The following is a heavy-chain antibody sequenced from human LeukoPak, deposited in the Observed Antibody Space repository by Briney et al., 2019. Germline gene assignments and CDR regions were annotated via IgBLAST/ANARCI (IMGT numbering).Heavy chain of an antibody. V-gene: IGHV4-30-4*01. D-gene: IGHD5-24*01. CDR2: IYFSGTT. J-gene: IGHJ4*02. CDR1: GGSISSGDYY. Sequence: SETLSLTCTVSGGSISSGDYYWSWVRQPPGKALEWIGYIYFSGTTYYKPALKSRVSMSVDTSKNQYALKLSSVTAADTAMYYCARSTGWLQPFDYWGQGTLVTVSS. CDR3: ARSTGWLQPFDY.